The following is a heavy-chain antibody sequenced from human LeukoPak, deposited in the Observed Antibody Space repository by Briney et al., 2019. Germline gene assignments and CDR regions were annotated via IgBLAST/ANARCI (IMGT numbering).Heavy chain of an antibody. J-gene: IGHJ5*02. D-gene: IGHD5-18*01. CDR3: ARDIPLSGYSYGFHWFDP. Sequence: GGSLRLSCAASGFTFSSYSMNWVRQAPGKGLEWVSSISSSSSYIYYADSVKGRFTISRDNAKNSLYLQMNSLRAEDTAVYYCARDIPLSGYSYGFHWFDPWGQGTLVTVSS. CDR1: GFTFSSYS. CDR2: ISSSSSYI. V-gene: IGHV3-21*01.